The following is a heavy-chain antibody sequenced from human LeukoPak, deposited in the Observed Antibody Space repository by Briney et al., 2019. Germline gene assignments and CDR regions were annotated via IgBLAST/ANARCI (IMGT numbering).Heavy chain of an antibody. CDR3: AKGQAGIAAAGTSDY. D-gene: IGHD6-13*01. CDR1: GFTFSSYA. J-gene: IGHJ4*02. CDR2: ISGSGGST. V-gene: IGHV3-23*01. Sequence: GGSLRLSCAASGFTFSSYAMSWVRQAPGKGLEWVSVISGSGGSTYYADSVKGRFTISRDNSKNTLYLQLNSLRAEDTAVYYCAKGQAGIAAAGTSDYWGQGTLVTVSS.